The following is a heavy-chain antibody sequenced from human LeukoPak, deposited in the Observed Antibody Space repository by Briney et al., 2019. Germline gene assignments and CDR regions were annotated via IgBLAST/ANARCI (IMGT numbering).Heavy chain of an antibody. V-gene: IGHV1-2*02. J-gene: IGHJ4*02. CDR3: ARGRPMSGDSEILRDY. CDR2: INPNRGDT. CDR1: GYTFTGYY. Sequence: GASVKVSCKASGYTFTGYYPHWVRQAPGQGLEWMGWINPNRGDTNYAQKFQGRVTMTRDTSISTAYMELTRLKSDDTAVYYCARGRPMSGDSEILRDYWGQGTLVTVSS. D-gene: IGHD2-21*01.